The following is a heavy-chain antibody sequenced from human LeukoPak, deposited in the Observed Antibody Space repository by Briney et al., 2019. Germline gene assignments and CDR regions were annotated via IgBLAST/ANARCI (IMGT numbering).Heavy chain of an antibody. CDR2: IKQDGSEK. V-gene: IGHV3-7*01. Sequence: GGSLRLSCAASGFTFSTYWMTWVRQAPGKGLEWVANIKQDGSEKYFVDSVKGRFSISRDNAKNSLYLQMNSLRAEDTAVYYCGRDSRFLEDYWGQGTLVTGSS. CDR3: GRDSRFLEDY. CDR1: GFTFSTYW. D-gene: IGHD3-3*01. J-gene: IGHJ4*02.